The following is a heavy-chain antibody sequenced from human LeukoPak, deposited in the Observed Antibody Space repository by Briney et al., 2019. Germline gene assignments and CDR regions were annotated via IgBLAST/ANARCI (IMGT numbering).Heavy chain of an antibody. V-gene: IGHV4-59*01. J-gene: IGHJ4*02. Sequence: SETLSLTCTVSGGSISSYYWSWIRQPPGKGPEWIGYIFSGSTDYNPSLKSRVTISVDTSKNQFSLQLSSVTAADTAVYYCARGFEYNYRYTFGYWGQGTLVTVSS. D-gene: IGHD5-18*01. CDR3: ARGFEYNYRYTFGY. CDR2: IFSGST. CDR1: GGSISSYY.